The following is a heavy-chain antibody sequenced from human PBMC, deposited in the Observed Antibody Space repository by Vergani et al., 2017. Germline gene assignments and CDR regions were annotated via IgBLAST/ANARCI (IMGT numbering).Heavy chain of an antibody. CDR3: ARGVHYYDSSGYYSLEYFQH. Sequence: EVQLVESGGGLEQPGGSLRLSCAASRFTFSSYSMNWVRQAPGKGLEWVSYISSRDSTRYYADSVNGRFTISRDNAKNSLYLQMNSLRVEDTAVYYCARGVHYYDSSGYYSLEYFQHWGQGTLVTVSS. J-gene: IGHJ1*01. V-gene: IGHV3-48*01. D-gene: IGHD3-22*01. CDR2: ISSRDSTR. CDR1: RFTFSSYS.